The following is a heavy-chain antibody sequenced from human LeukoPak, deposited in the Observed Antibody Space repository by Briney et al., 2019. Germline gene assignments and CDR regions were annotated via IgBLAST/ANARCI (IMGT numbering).Heavy chain of an antibody. V-gene: IGHV3-48*01. CDR2: ISSTGSTI. Sequence: GGSLRLSCAASGFPFRRYPMNWVRQAPGKGLEWLSYISSTGSTIYYADSVKGRLTISRDNARNSLSLQMNSLRAEDTALYYCARGPNDFWSGYLFWFDSWGQGALVSVSS. D-gene: IGHD3-3*01. CDR3: ARGPNDFWSGYLFWFDS. CDR1: GFPFRRYP. J-gene: IGHJ5*01.